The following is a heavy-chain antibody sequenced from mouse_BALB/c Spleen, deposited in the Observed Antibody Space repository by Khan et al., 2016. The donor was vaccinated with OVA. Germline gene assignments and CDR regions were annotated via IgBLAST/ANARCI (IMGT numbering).Heavy chain of an antibody. Sequence: QVRLQQSGPGLVAPSQSLSITCTVSGFSLTSYGVHWVRQPPGKGLEWLGVIWAGGSTNYNSALMSRLSISKDNSKSQVFLKMISLQTDYTAMYYCARLEDKWGQGTTVTVSA. V-gene: IGHV2-9*02. J-gene: IGHJ2*01. CDR3: ARLEDK. CDR1: GFSLTSYG. CDR2: IWAGGST.